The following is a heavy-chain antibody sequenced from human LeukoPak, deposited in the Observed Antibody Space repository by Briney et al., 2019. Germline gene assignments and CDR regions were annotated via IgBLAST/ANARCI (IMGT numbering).Heavy chain of an antibody. J-gene: IGHJ3*02. CDR2: IDTNTGNP. V-gene: IGHV7-4-1*02. CDR1: GYTFTSYA. Sequence: GASVKVSCKASGYTFTSYAMNWVRQAPGQGLEWMGWIDTNTGNPTYAQGFTGRFVFSLDTSVSTAYLQISSLKAEDTAVYYCARDRRPYYYDAGAFDIWGQGTMVTVSS. CDR3: ARDRRPYYYDAGAFDI. D-gene: IGHD3-22*01.